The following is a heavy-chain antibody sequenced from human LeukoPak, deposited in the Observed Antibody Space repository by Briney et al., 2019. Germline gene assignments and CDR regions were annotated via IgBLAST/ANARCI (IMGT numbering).Heavy chain of an antibody. Sequence: SETLSLTCAVYGGSFSGYYWSWIRQPPGKGLEWIGEINHSGSTNYNPSLKSRVTISVDTSKNQFSLKLSSVTAADTAVYYCARESRITIFGVVRYAFDIWGQGTMVTVSS. D-gene: IGHD3-3*01. CDR2: INHSGST. J-gene: IGHJ3*02. CDR1: GGSFSGYY. V-gene: IGHV4-34*01. CDR3: ARESRITIFGVVRYAFDI.